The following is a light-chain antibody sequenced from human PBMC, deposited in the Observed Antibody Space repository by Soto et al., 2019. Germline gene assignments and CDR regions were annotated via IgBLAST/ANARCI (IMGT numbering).Light chain of an antibody. V-gene: IGKV1-9*01. CDR3: QQYNSYPWT. Sequence: DIQLTRHPSSLSASVGDRVTTTCLASQDISSYLAWYQQKPGKAPKLLIYDASSLESGVPSRFSGSGSGTEFTLTITSLQPDDFATYYCQQYNSYPWTFGQGTKVAI. CDR2: DAS. CDR1: QDISSY. J-gene: IGKJ1*01.